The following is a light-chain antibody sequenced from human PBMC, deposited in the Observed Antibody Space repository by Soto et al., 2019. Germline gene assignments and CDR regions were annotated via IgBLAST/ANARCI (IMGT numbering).Light chain of an antibody. CDR3: SSYSGSNDLV. CDR2: EVS. J-gene: IGLJ3*02. Sequence: QSALTQPPSASGSPEQSVTISCTGTSSDVGNYNYVSWYQQHPGKAPKLMIFEVSQRPSGVPHRFSGSKSGNTASLTVSGLQPEDEADYYCSSYSGSNDLVFGGGTKLTVL. CDR1: SSDVGNYNY. V-gene: IGLV2-8*01.